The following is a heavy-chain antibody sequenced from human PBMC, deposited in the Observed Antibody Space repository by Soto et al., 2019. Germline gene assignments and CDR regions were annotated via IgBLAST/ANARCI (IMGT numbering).Heavy chain of an antibody. V-gene: IGHV3-74*01. CDR2: INSDGNST. J-gene: IGHJ4*02. D-gene: IGHD4-4*01. CDR1: GFTFSPFW. CDR3: ASGSNHFYY. Sequence: EVQLVESGGGLVQPGGSLRLSCAASGFTFSPFWMHWVRQVPGKGPVWVSRINSDGNSTSYADSVKGRFTISRDNAKNTLYLQMNSLSAEDTAVYYCASGSNHFYYSGQGTLVTVSS.